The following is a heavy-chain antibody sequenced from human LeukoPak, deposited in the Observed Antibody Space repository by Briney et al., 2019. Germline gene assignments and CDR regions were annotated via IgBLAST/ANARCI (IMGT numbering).Heavy chain of an antibody. CDR2: IYPGDSDT. CDR1: GYSFTSYW. J-gene: IGHJ3*02. Sequence: GESLKISCKGSGYSFTSYWIGWVRQMPGKGLEWMGIIYPGDSDTRYGPSFQGQVTISADKSISTAYLQWSSLKASDTAMYYCARQQYSGSYKDDAFDIWGQGTMVTVSS. V-gene: IGHV5-51*01. CDR3: ARQQYSGSYKDDAFDI. D-gene: IGHD1-26*01.